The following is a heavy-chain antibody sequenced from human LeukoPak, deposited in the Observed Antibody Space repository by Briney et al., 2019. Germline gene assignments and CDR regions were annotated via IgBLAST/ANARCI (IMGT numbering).Heavy chain of an antibody. CDR2: IHYSGST. D-gene: IGHD5-18*01. CDR1: GGSISSGSHN. Sequence: PSETLSLTCTVSGGSISSGSHNWSWIRQPPGKGLEWVGYIHYSGSTNYNPSLKSRVTISVDASETQFSLKVTSVNAADTAVYYCARSSPIGGYSYNYPIDYWGQGALVIVSS. V-gene: IGHV4-61*01. CDR3: ARSSPIGGYSYNYPIDY. J-gene: IGHJ4*02.